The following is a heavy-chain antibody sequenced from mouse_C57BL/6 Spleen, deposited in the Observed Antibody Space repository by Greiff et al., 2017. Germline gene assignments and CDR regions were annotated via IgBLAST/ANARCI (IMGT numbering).Heavy chain of an antibody. V-gene: IGHV5-9*01. CDR1: GFTFSSYT. Sequence: EVNLVESGGGLVKPGGSLKLSCAASGFTFSSYTMSWVRQTPEKRLEWVATISGGGGNTYYPDSVKGRFTISRDNAKNTLYLQMSSLRSEDTALYYCARHGPSYYFDYWGQGTTLTVSS. J-gene: IGHJ2*01. CDR3: ARHGPSYYFDY. CDR2: ISGGGGNT.